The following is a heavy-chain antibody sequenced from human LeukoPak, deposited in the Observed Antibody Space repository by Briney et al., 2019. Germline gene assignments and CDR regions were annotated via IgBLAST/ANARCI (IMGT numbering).Heavy chain of an antibody. J-gene: IGHJ6*02. V-gene: IGHV1-18*01. CDR3: ARDLGGVYHYGMDV. Sequence: GASVKVSCKASGYTFTSYGISWVRQAPGQGLEWMGWISAYNGNTNYAQKLQGRVTMTTDTSTSTAYMELRSLRSDDTAVYYCARDLGGVYHYGMDVWGQGTTVTVSS. D-gene: IGHD2-15*01. CDR1: GYTFTSYG. CDR2: ISAYNGNT.